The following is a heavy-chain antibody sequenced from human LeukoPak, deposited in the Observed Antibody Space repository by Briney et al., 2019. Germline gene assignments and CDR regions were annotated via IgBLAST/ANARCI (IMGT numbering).Heavy chain of an antibody. CDR1: GGSISSYY. D-gene: IGHD3-9*01. J-gene: IGHJ3*02. V-gene: IGHV4-59*08. CDR2: ISYSGST. CDR3: ARQGYDILTGYIDAFDI. Sequence: SETLSLTCAVSGGSISSYYWSWFRQPPGKGLEWIGYISYSGSTNYNPSLESRVTISIDTSKNQFSLKLRSVTAADTAIYYCARQGYDILTGYIDAFDIWGQGTMVTVSS.